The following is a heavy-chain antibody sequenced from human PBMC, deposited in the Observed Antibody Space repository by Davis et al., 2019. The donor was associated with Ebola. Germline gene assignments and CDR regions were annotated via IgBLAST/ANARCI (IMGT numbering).Heavy chain of an antibody. J-gene: IGHJ5*02. CDR1: GFTFSSYG. CDR2: ITSNGYI. D-gene: IGHD5-18*01. V-gene: IGHV3-21*01. Sequence: GESLKISCAASGFTFSSYGMHWVRQAPGKGLEWVSSITSNGYIYYADSVKGRFTISRDNAKNSLYPHYCASGLRGYSYGNWFDTWGQGTLVTVSS. CDR3: FDT.